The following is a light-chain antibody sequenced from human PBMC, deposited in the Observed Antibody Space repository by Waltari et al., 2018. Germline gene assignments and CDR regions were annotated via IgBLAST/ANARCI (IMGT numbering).Light chain of an antibody. V-gene: IGLV2-23*02. CDR2: DVN. Sequence: QSALIQPASVSGSPGQSITISCTGTSSYVGGYNFFSLYQHHPGRAPKLMIYDVNKRPSGVSHRFSGSKSGDTASLTISGLLTEDEADYYCSSYAGSSIPVVFGGGTKLTVL. CDR1: SSYVGGYNF. J-gene: IGLJ2*01. CDR3: SSYAGSSIPVV.